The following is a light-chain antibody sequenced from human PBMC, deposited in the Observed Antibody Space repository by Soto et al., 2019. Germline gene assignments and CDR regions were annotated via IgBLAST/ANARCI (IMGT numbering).Light chain of an antibody. CDR3: QQFNNYPLT. V-gene: IGKV1D-13*01. J-gene: IGKJ4*01. CDR1: QGISSA. CDR2: DAS. Sequence: AIQLTQSPSSLSASVGDRVTVTCRASQGISSALAWYQQKPGRAPKLLIYDASNLEGGVPSRFSGCGSETDFALTISSLQPEDFATYYCQQFNNYPLTFGGGTKVEIK.